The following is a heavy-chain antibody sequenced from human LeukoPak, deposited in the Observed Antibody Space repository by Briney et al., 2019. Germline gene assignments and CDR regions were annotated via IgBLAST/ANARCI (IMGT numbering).Heavy chain of an antibody. CDR2: ISGSGGTS. V-gene: IGHV3-23*01. CDR1: GFTFSSYV. Sequence: GGSLRLSCAASGFTFSSYVMTWVRQAPGKGLGWVAGISGSGGTSYHADSVKGRFTISRDNSKNTLYLQMNSLRAEDTAVYYCAKDVTAEAPPSWFDSWGQGTLVTVSS. D-gene: IGHD2-21*02. J-gene: IGHJ5*01. CDR3: AKDVTAEAPPSWFDS.